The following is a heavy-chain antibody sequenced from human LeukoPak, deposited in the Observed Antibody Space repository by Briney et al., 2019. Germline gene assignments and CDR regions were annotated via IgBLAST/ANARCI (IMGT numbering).Heavy chain of an antibody. D-gene: IGHD5-18*01. V-gene: IGHV1-69*05. CDR3: ARDSVRIQLRD. CDR2: IIPIFGTA. J-gene: IGHJ4*02. Sequence: ASVKVSCKASGYTFTSYAMYWVRQAPGQGLEWMGGIIPIFGTANYAQKFQGRVTITTDESTSTAYMELSSLRSEDTAVYYCARDSVRIQLRDWGQGTLVTVSS. CDR1: GYTFTSYA.